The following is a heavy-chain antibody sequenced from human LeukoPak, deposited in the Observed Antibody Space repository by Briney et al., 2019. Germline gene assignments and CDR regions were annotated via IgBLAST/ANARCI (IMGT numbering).Heavy chain of an antibody. CDR2: IKQDGSEK. J-gene: IGHJ4*02. D-gene: IGHD1-1*01. Sequence: PGGSLRLSCAASGFTSSSYWMSWVRQAPGKGLEWVANIKQDGSEKYYVDSVKGRFTISRDNAKNSLYLQMNSLRAEDTAVYYCAREYRQLDYWGQGTLVTVSS. V-gene: IGHV3-7*01. CDR3: AREYRQLDY. CDR1: GFTSSSYW.